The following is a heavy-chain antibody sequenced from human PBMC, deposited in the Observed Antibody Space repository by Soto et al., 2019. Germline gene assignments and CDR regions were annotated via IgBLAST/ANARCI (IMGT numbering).Heavy chain of an antibody. CDR1: GGSISSSTYY. Sequence: SETLSLTCTVSGGSISSSTYYWGWIRRPPGKGLEWIGSISSSGSAYYNPSLKSRVTISVDTSKNQFSLKLTSVTAADTAVYYCARYRFSDTWSKFDYWGQGTLVTVSS. V-gene: IGHV4-39*07. J-gene: IGHJ4*02. CDR2: ISSSGSA. CDR3: ARYRFSDTWSKFDY. D-gene: IGHD3-16*02.